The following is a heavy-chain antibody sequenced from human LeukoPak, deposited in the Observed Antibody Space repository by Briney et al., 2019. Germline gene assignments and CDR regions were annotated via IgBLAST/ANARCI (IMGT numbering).Heavy chain of an antibody. CDR3: ARDSSGGGWRYFDY. CDR1: GFTFSNYG. D-gene: IGHD6-19*01. V-gene: IGHV3-30*12. CDR2: IYYDGSTK. J-gene: IGHJ4*02. Sequence: GGSLRLSCVASGFTFSNYGLHWVRQAPGKGLEWVADIYYDGSTKYYGDSVKGRFTISSDNSENTLYLQMNSLRAEDTAVYYCARDSSGGGWRYFDYWGQGTLVTVSS.